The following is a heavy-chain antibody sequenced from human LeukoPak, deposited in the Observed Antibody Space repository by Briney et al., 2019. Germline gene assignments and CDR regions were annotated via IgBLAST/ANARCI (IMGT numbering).Heavy chain of an antibody. D-gene: IGHD3-16*02. CDR2: VNPKSGDA. CDR3: ARGFLEFSLFGKGDYWYGLDV. CDR1: GYTFTSYD. J-gene: IGHJ6*02. V-gene: IGHV1-8*01. Sequence: ASVKVSCKASGYTFTSYDINWVRQVTGHGLEWLGWVNPKSGDAGFAQEFQGRVNITRSTSRTTTYMELTTLRSDDTAVYYCARGFLEFSLFGKGDYWYGLDVWGQGTTVTVSS.